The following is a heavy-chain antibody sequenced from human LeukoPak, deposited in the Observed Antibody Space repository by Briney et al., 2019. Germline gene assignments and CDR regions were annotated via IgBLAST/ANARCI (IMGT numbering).Heavy chain of an antibody. CDR3: ALLEGAYYYGSGSYYRIDY. D-gene: IGHD3-10*01. CDR2: IIPIFGTA. J-gene: IGHJ4*02. CDR1: GGTFSSYA. Sequence: SVKVSCKASGGTFSSYAISWVRQAPGQGLEWMGGIIPIFGTANYAQKFQGRVTITADESTSTAYMELSSLRSEDTAVYYCALLEGAYYYGSGSYYRIDYWGQGTLVTVSS. V-gene: IGHV1-69*13.